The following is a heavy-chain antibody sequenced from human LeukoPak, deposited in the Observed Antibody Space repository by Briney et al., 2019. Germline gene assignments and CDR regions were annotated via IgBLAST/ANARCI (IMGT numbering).Heavy chain of an antibody. Sequence: SETLSLTCTVSGGSVSSGGYYWSWIRQPAGKGLEWIGRIQSSGSTEYNPSLKSRVAISIDTSKNQFSLKLSSVTAADTAVYYCARGGHSDFDFWGQGTLVTVSP. CDR1: GGSVSSGGYY. J-gene: IGHJ4*02. CDR2: IQSSGST. CDR3: ARGGHSDFDF. D-gene: IGHD2-21*01. V-gene: IGHV4-61*02.